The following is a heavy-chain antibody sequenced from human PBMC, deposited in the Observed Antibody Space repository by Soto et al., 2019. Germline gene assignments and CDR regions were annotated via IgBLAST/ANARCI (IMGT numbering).Heavy chain of an antibody. V-gene: IGHV1-2*02. J-gene: IGHJ5*02. CDR1: GYTFTDNH. Sequence: ASLKVCCKASGYTFTDNHIHWLRRTPVQGLEWMGWINPKSGDANYAQKFQGRVTMTRDASINLAYMEVTRLTSDDTAIYFCARQHYVDYIRWSLHPWGQGTLVTVSS. D-gene: IGHD4-17*01. CDR2: INPKSGDA. CDR3: ARQHYVDYIRWSLHP.